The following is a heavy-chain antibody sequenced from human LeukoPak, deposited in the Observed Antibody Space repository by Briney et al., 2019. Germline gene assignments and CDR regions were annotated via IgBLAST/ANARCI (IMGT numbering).Heavy chain of an antibody. J-gene: IGHJ4*02. CDR3: AREASEVATLDY. Sequence: SETLSLTCTVSGGSISSSSYYWGWIRQPPGKGLEWIGSIYYSGSTYYNPSLKSRVTISVDTSKNRFSLKLSSVTAADTAVYYCAREASEVATLDYWGQGTLVTVSS. CDR2: IYYSGST. CDR1: GGSISSSSYY. V-gene: IGHV4-39*07. D-gene: IGHD5-12*01.